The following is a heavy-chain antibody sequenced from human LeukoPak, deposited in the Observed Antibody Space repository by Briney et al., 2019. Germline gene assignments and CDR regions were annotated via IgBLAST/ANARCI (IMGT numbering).Heavy chain of an antibody. CDR1: GFTFSSYG. V-gene: IGHV3-33*01. CDR2: IWYDGSNK. J-gene: IGHJ4*02. CDR3: AGERDSSGYYLLDY. Sequence: GGSLRLSCAASGFTFSSYGMHWVRQAPGKGLEWVAVIWYDGSNKYYADSVKGRFTISRDNSKNTLYLQMNSLRAEDTAVYYCAGERDSSGYYLLDYWGQGTLVTVSS. D-gene: IGHD3-22*01.